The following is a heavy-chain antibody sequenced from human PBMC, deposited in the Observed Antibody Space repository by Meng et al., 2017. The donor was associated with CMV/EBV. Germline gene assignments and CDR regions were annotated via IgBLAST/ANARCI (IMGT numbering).Heavy chain of an antibody. V-gene: IGHV1-2*02. CDR2: INPNSGGT. J-gene: IGHJ4*02. CDR1: GYTFTGYY. CDR3: ARLGSTDDY. D-gene: IGHD2-15*01. Sequence: QVQLVHAGAEVHKAWASVKVSCQAYGYTFTGYYMHWVRQAPGQALEWMGCINPNSGGTNYAQKFQGRVTMTRDTSISTAYMELSRLRSDDTAVYYCARLGSTDDYWGQGTLVTVSS.